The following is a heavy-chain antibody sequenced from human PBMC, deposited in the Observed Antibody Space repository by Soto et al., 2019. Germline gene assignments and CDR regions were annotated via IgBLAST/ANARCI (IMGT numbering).Heavy chain of an antibody. CDR3: ATSVFNYDILTGYATLYFDY. V-gene: IGHV4-59*08. CDR1: GGSISSYY. D-gene: IGHD3-9*01. J-gene: IGHJ4*02. CDR2: IYYSGST. Sequence: PSETLSLTCTVSGGSISSYYWSWIRQPPGKGLEWIGYIYYSGSTNYNPSLKSRVTISVDTSKNQFSLKLSSVTAADTAVYYCATSVFNYDILTGYATLYFDYWGQGTLVT.